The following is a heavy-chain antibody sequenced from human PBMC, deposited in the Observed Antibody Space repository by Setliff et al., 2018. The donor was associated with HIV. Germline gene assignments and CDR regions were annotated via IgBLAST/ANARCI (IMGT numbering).Heavy chain of an antibody. Sequence: SETLSLTCNVSGDSIDRYYWSWIRQPPGKGLEWIGYISTSGSTKYNPSLKSRVTILVDPSNNQFSMRLSSVTAADTAVYYCARHSDFWSEDAFDIWAQGTVVTVSS. CDR3: ARHSDFWSEDAFDI. CDR1: GDSIDRYY. D-gene: IGHD3-3*01. V-gene: IGHV4-4*09. CDR2: ISTSGST. J-gene: IGHJ3*02.